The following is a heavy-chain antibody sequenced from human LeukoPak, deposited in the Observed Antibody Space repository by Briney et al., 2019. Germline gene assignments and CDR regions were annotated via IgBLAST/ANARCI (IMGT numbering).Heavy chain of an antibody. Sequence: PGESLKISCKSFGYSFSNYWIGWGREMPGNGLEWMGIIYPGDSDTRSSPSLQGQVTNSADKSITTGYLQWSSLKASDTAMYYCARAPTSVSNPYYFDHWGQGALVTVSS. CDR1: GYSFSNYW. J-gene: IGHJ4*02. CDR2: IYPGDSDT. D-gene: IGHD4-11*01. V-gene: IGHV5-51*01. CDR3: ARAPTSVSNPYYFDH.